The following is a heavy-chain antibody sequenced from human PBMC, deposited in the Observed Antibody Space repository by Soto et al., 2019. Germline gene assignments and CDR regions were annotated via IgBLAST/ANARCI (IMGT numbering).Heavy chain of an antibody. CDR1: GGSISSYY. V-gene: IGHV4-59*08. J-gene: IGHJ5*02. Sequence: PSETLSLTCTVSGGSISSYYWSWIRQPPGKGLEWIGYIYYSGSTNYNPSLKSRVTISVDTSKNQFSLKLSSVTAADTAVYYCARQELWFGEPGWFDPWGQGTLVTVSS. D-gene: IGHD3-10*01. CDR2: IYYSGST. CDR3: ARQELWFGEPGWFDP.